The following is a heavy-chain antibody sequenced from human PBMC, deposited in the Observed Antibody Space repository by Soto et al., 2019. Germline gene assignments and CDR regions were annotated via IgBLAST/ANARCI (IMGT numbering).Heavy chain of an antibody. CDR3: AREAGLELSGALDY. CDR2: ISAYNGNT. CDR1: GYTFTSYG. J-gene: IGHJ4*02. D-gene: IGHD1-7*01. Sequence: APVKGSCKASGYTFTSYGISWVRQAPGQGLEWMGWISAYNGNTNHAQKLQGRVTMTTDTSTSTAYMELRSLRSDDTAVYFCAREAGLELSGALDYWGQGTLVTVSS. V-gene: IGHV1-18*01.